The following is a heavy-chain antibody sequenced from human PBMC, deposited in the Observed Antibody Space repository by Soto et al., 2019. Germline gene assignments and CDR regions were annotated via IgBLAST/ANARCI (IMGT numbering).Heavy chain of an antibody. D-gene: IGHD6-19*01. V-gene: IGHV3-48*03. CDR3: ARDFWGIEVPGNYMDV. J-gene: IGHJ6*02. CDR1: GFMFSNYE. Sequence: EVQLVESGGGLVQPGGSLRLSCAVSGFMFSNYEMNWVRQAPGKGLEWVSFISVSGSTIYYADSVKGRFTISRDNAKNSLYLQMNSLRAEDTAVYYCARDFWGIEVPGNYMDVWGQGTTVTVSS. CDR2: ISVSGSTI.